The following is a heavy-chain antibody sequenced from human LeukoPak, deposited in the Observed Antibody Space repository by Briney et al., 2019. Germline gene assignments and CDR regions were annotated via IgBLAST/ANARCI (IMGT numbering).Heavy chain of an antibody. V-gene: IGHV4-31*03. CDR2: IYYSGST. D-gene: IGHD2-15*01. CDR3: AREPTPDCSGGSCVYFAMDV. J-gene: IGHJ6*04. Sequence: SETLSLTCSVSGGSITSGGYYWTWLRQYPGKGLEWIGNIYYSGSTDYNPSLKSRVTVSVEMSKNQFSLMLSSVTAADTAIYYCAREPTPDCSGGSCVYFAMDVWGKGTTVTVSS. CDR1: GGSITSGGYY.